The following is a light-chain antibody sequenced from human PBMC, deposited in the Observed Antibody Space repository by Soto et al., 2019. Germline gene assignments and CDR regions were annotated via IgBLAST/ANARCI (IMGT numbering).Light chain of an antibody. CDR3: MQALQTPFT. CDR2: LGS. CDR1: QSLLPSNGYTY. V-gene: IGKV2-28*01. Sequence: DIVMTQSPLSLPVTPGEPASISCRSTQSLLPSNGYTYLDWYLQKPGQSPQLLIYLGSNRASGVPDRFSGSGSGTDFTLKISRVEAEDVGVYYCMQALQTPFTFGPGTKVDIK. J-gene: IGKJ3*01.